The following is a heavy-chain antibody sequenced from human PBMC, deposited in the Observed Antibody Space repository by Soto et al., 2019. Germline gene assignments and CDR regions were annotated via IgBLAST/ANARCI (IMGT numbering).Heavy chain of an antibody. CDR1: GYTFTSYG. J-gene: IGHJ3*02. CDR2: ISAYNGNT. CDR3: ARDRRLDTAMDDAFDI. Sequence: ASVKVSCKASGYTFTSYGISWVRQAPGQGLEWMGWISAYNGNTNYAQKLQGRVTMTTDTSTSTAYMELRSLRSDDTAVYYCARDRRLDTAMDDAFDIWGQGTMVTVSS. V-gene: IGHV1-18*01. D-gene: IGHD5-18*01.